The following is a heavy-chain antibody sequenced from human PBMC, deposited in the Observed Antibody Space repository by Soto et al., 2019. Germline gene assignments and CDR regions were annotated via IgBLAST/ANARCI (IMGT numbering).Heavy chain of an antibody. D-gene: IGHD3-22*01. CDR1: GGSVSSGSYY. J-gene: IGHJ4*02. CDR3: ARSGNYYDSSGYYGMLDY. Sequence: QVQLQESGPGLVKPSETLSLTCTVSGGSVSSGSYYWSWIRQPPGKGLEWIGYIYYSGSTNYNPSLKSRVTISVDTSKNQFSLKLSSVTAADTAVYYCARSGNYYDSSGYYGMLDYWGQGTLVTVSS. CDR2: IYYSGST. V-gene: IGHV4-61*01.